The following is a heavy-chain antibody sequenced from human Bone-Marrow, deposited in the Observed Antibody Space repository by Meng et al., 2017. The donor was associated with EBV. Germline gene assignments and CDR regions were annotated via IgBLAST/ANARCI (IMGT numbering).Heavy chain of an antibody. J-gene: IGHJ4*02. V-gene: IGHV4-39*07. Sequence: QCQEPGPGLVKPSEPLSLICPVSGASITTPNYYWGWIRQPPGKGLEWIGTFYSVTTTFYNPSLRSRLAISVDTSKNQFSLRLTSLTAADTAVYYCVRGYDYGDYVDYWGQGTLVTVSS. CDR3: VRGYDYGDYVDY. D-gene: IGHD4-17*01. CDR2: FYSVTTT. CDR1: GASITTPNYY.